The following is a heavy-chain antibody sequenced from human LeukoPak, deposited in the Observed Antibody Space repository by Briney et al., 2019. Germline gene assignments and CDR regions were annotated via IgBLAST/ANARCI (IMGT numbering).Heavy chain of an antibody. CDR1: GYTFTSYG. D-gene: IGHD6-13*01. Sequence: ASVKVSCKASGYTFTSYGISWVRQAPGQGLEWMGWISAYNGNTNYAQKLQGRVTMTADTSTSTAYMELRSLRSDDTAVYYCARDPGIAAAGTDAFDIWGQGTMVTVSS. V-gene: IGHV1-18*01. CDR2: ISAYNGNT. CDR3: ARDPGIAAAGTDAFDI. J-gene: IGHJ3*02.